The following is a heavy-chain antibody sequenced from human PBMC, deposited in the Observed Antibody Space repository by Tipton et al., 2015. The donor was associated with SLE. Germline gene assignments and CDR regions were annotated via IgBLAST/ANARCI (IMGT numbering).Heavy chain of an antibody. J-gene: IGHJ4*02. V-gene: IGHV4-30-2*01. CDR2: IYHSGST. CDR1: GGSISRGGYI. CDR3: AKGERRGVIPDY. Sequence: TLSLTCTVSGGSISRGGYIWSWIRQPPGKGLEWIGYIYHSGSTHFNPSLKSRVTISVDTSKNQFSLKLSSVTAADTAVYYCAKGERRGVIPDYWGQGTLVTVSS. D-gene: IGHD2-21*01.